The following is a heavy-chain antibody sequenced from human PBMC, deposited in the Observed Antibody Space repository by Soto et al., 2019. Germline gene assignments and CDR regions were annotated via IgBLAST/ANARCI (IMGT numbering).Heavy chain of an antibody. Sequence: QVQLQESGPGLVKPSQTLSLTCTVSGGSISSGGYYWSWIRQHPGKGLEWIGYIYYSGSSHYNPSHKSRVTISVDTSKNQFSLKLSSVTAADTAVYYCARGNGSGSYIYYYYMDVWGKGTTVTVSS. CDR3: ARGNGSGSYIYYYYMDV. V-gene: IGHV4-31*03. CDR2: IYYSGSS. CDR1: GGSISSGGYY. J-gene: IGHJ6*03. D-gene: IGHD3-10*01.